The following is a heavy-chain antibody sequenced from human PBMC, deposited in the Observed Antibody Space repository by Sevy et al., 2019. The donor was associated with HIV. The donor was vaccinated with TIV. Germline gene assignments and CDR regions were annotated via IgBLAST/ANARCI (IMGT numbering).Heavy chain of an antibody. D-gene: IGHD4-17*01. Sequence: GESLKISCKGSGYSFTNQWLAWVREMPGKGLEWMGIIYPGASDTRYSPSFQGQVTISADTSIRAASPQWSSLKASDSAMYYCARLGGDYALPFGPGTLVTVSS. CDR1: GYSFTNQW. J-gene: IGHJ5*02. CDR2: IYPGASDT. V-gene: IGHV5-51*01. CDR3: ARLGGDYALP.